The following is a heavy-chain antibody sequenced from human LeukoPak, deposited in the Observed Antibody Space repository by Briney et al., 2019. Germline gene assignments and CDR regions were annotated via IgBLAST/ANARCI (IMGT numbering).Heavy chain of an antibody. J-gene: IGHJ6*03. CDR2: IYYSGST. Sequence: SETLSLTCTVFGDSISNNIYYWSWIRQPPGKGLEWIGYIYYSGSTNYSPSLKSRITISVDTSKNQFSLKLSSVTAADTAVYYCARAGGLGSSSRSLIYYYYMDVWGKGTTVTVSS. CDR1: GDSISNNIYY. V-gene: IGHV4-61*05. D-gene: IGHD6-13*01. CDR3: ARAGGLGSSSRSLIYYYYMDV.